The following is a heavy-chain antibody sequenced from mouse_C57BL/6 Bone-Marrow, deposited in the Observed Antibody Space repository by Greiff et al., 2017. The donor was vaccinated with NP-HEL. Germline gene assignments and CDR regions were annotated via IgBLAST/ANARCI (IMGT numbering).Heavy chain of an antibody. Sequence: EVKLVESGGGLVKPGGSLKLSCAASGFTFSDYGMHWVRQAPEKGLEWVAYISSGSSTIYYADTVKGRFTISRDNAKNTLFLQMTSLRSEDTAMYYCARPGGSSPAWFAYWGQGTLVTVSA. CDR2: ISSGSSTI. CDR3: ARPGGSSPAWFAY. J-gene: IGHJ3*01. CDR1: GFTFSDYG. V-gene: IGHV5-17*01. D-gene: IGHD1-1*01.